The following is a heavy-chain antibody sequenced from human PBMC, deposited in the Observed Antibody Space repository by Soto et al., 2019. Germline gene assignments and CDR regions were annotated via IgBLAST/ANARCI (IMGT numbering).Heavy chain of an antibody. V-gene: IGHV1-2*02. CDR2: INPATGAA. CDR3: ARGGGVGVAGSAAFDM. Sequence: QLHLVQSGAVVKKPGASVTVSCSASGYPVTAYYMHWVRQAPGRGLEWMGGINPATGAAKYTQTFQVRVTMTRDTSTSTVFMELSGLTSEDPAVFYWARGGGVGVAGSAAFDMWGQGTLVTVSS. CDR1: GYPVTAYY. J-gene: IGHJ3*02. D-gene: IGHD3-3*01.